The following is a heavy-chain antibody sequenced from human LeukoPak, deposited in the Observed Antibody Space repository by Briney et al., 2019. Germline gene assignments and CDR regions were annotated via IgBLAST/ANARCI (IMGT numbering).Heavy chain of an antibody. CDR3: ARDERRGWFDF. CDR1: GGSISSYY. V-gene: IGHV4-59*01. CDR2: IYYSGST. Sequence: SETLSLTCTVSGGSISSYYWSWIRQPPGKGLEWIGYIYYSGSTNYNPSLKSRVTISVDTSKNQFSLKLSSVTAADTAVYYCARDERRGWFDFWGQGTLVTVSS. J-gene: IGHJ5*01.